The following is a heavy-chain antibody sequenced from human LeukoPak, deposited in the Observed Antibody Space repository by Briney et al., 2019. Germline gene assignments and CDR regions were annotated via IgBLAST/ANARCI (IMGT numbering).Heavy chain of an antibody. CDR3: ARVIDYYDSSGYYYFDY. Sequence: ASVKVSCKASGYTFTSYAMNWVRQAPGQGLEWMGWINTNTGNPTYGQGFTGRFVFSLDTSVSTAYLQISSLKAEDTAVYYCARVIDYYDSSGYYYFDYWGQGTLVTVSS. V-gene: IGHV7-4-1*02. CDR2: INTNTGNP. D-gene: IGHD3-22*01. CDR1: GYTFTSYA. J-gene: IGHJ4*02.